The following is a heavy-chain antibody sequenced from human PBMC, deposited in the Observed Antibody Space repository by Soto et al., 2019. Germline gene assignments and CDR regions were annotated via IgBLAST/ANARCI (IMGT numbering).Heavy chain of an antibody. J-gene: IGHJ5*02. CDR2: ISLYSDGT. V-gene: IGHV1-18*01. D-gene: IGHD2-2*01. CDR1: GYTFSNYG. CDR3: ARVVPGAEAWFGP. Sequence: VKVSCKTSGYTFSNYGITWVRQAPGQPLEWLGWISLYSDGTNYAQKFQGRVSMTTDTSTTTAYMELRSLRSDDTAVYYCARVVPGAEAWFGPWGQGTLVTVSS.